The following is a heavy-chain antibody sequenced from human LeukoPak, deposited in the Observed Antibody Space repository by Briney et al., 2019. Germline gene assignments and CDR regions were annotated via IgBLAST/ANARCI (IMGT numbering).Heavy chain of an antibody. D-gene: IGHD3-10*01. V-gene: IGHV4-61*02. J-gene: IGHJ4*02. CDR3: ARERIREIPSLDF. Sequence: SETLSLTCTVSGASISSTFYSWTWIRQPAGQGLEFIGRFSISGSPNYNPYLKSRVNISMDTSKNQFSLRLTSVTAADTAIYFCARERIREIPSLDFWGQGTLVTVSS. CDR1: GASISSTFYS. CDR2: FSISGSP.